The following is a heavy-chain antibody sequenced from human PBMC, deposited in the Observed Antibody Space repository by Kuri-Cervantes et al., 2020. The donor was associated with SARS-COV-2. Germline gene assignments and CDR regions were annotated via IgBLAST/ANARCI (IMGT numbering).Heavy chain of an antibody. CDR1: GYTFTSYG. J-gene: IGHJ3*02. D-gene: IGHD5-18*01. CDR3: ASRRGYSYGIAVGDAFDI. V-gene: IGHV1-18*01. CDR2: ISAYNGNT. Sequence: ASVKVSCKASGYTFTSYGISWVRQAPGQGLEWMGWISAYNGNTNYAQKPQGRVTMTTDTSTSTAYMELRSLRSDDTAVYYCASRRGYSYGIAVGDAFDIWGQGTMVTVSS.